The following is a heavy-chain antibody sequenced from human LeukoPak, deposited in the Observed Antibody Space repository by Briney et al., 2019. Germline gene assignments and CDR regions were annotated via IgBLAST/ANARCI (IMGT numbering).Heavy chain of an antibody. V-gene: IGHV3-23*01. Sequence: GGSLRLSCAASGFTFSSYEMNWVRQAPGKGLEWVSAISGSGGSTYYADSVKGRFTISRDNSKNTLYLQMNSLRAEDTAVYYCAKHLYGSGSFDPWGQGTLVTVSS. D-gene: IGHD3-10*01. CDR1: GFTFSSYE. J-gene: IGHJ5*02. CDR2: ISGSGGST. CDR3: AKHLYGSGSFDP.